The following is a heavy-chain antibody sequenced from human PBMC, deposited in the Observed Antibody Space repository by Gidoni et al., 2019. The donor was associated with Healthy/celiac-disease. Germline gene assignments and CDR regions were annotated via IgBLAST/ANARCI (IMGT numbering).Heavy chain of an antibody. CDR2: ISGSGGST. Sequence: EVQLLESGGGLVQPGGSLRLSCAASGVTFSSYAMSWVRQAPGKGLEWVSAISGSGGSTYYADSVKGRFTISRDNSKNTLYLQMNSLRAEDTAVYYCAKDIVVVTDAFDIWGQGTMVTVSS. V-gene: IGHV3-23*01. CDR3: AKDIVVVTDAFDI. J-gene: IGHJ3*02. D-gene: IGHD2-21*02. CDR1: GVTFSSYA.